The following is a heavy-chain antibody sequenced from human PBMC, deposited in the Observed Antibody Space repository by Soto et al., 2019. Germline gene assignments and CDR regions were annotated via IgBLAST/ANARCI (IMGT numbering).Heavy chain of an antibody. CDR1: GYTFTSYA. J-gene: IGHJ6*02. Sequence: ASVKVSCKASGYTFTSYAMHWVRQAPGQRLEWMGWINAYNTFYPDSVRGRFTISRDNSKNTVYLQVSSLRVEDTAMYYCVRENYYYGMDVWGQGTAVTVSS. CDR2: INAYNT. V-gene: IGHV1-3*01. CDR3: VRENYYYGMDV.